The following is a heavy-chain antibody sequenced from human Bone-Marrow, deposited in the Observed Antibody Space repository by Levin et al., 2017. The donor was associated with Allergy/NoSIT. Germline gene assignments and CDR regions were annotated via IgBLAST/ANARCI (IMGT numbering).Heavy chain of an antibody. J-gene: IGHJ6*02. V-gene: IGHV1-18*01. CDR1: DFPFINYG. D-gene: IGHD3-3*01. CDR2: ISVHNGNI. Sequence: ASVKVSCKASDFPFINYGVTWLRQAPRQGLEWMGWISVHNGNIKYAEKFQGRVTLSTDTSSTTAFLELRSLRSDDTAVYYCARDRRRATVLGVAIAYYGLDVWGQGTTVTVSS. CDR3: ARDRRRATVLGVAIAYYGLDV.